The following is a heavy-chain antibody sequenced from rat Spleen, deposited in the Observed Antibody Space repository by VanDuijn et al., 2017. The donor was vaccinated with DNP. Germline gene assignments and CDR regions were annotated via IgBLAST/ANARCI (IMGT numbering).Heavy chain of an antibody. CDR2: IQSGGST. V-gene: IGHV2-27*01. D-gene: IGHD1-12*02. Sequence: QVQLKESGPGLVQPSQTLSLTCTVSGFSLTSYHVHWVRQPPGKGLEWMGRIQSGGSTDYNSALKSRLSISRDTSKGQVFLKMNSVQTEDTAMYFCARWDYDGCFADWGQGTLVTVSS. J-gene: IGHJ3*01. CDR3: ARWDYDGCFAD. CDR1: GFSLTSYH.